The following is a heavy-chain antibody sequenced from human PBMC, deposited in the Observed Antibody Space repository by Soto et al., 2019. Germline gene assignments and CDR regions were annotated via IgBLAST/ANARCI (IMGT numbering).Heavy chain of an antibody. CDR2: INAGNGNT. CDR3: ARGPGGPDGPGDY. D-gene: IGHD2-15*01. J-gene: IGHJ4*02. V-gene: IGHV1-3*01. CDR1: GYTFTSYA. Sequence: QVQLVQSGAEVKKPGASVKVSCKASGYTFTSYAMHWVRQAPGQRLEWMGWINAGNGNTKYSQKFQGRVTITRDTSASKAYMELSRLRSEDTAVYYCARGPGGPDGPGDYWGQGTLVIVSS.